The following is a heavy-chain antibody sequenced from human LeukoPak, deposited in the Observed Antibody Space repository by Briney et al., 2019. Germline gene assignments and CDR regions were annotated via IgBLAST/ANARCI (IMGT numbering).Heavy chain of an antibody. V-gene: IGHV4-59*08. CDR1: GGSISSYY. CDR2: IYSSGST. CDR3: AESVRTAPFEY. D-gene: IGHD2-21*02. Sequence: SETLSLTCTVSGGSISSYYWSWIRQPPGKGLEWIGYIYSSGSTNSNPSLKSRVTMSVDTSKNQFSLRLTSVTAADTAFYYCAESVRTAPFEYWGQGTLVTVSS. J-gene: IGHJ4*02.